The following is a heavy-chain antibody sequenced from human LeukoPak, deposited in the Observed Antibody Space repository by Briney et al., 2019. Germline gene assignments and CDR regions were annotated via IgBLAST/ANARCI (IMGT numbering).Heavy chain of an antibody. CDR3: ARVEMATTSRNWFDP. V-gene: IGHV4-59*12. CDR1: GGSISSYY. D-gene: IGHD5-24*01. J-gene: IGHJ5*02. CDR2: IYYSGST. Sequence: SETLSLTCTVWGGSISSYYGSWIRQPPGKGREGVGYIYYSGSTNYNPSLKSRVTISVETSKNQFSLELSSVTAADPAVYYCARVEMATTSRNWFDPWGQGTLVTVSS.